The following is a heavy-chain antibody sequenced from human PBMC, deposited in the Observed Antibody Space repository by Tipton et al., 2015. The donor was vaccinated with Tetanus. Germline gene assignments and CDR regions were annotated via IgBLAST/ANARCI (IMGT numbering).Heavy chain of an antibody. V-gene: IGHV4-34*10. CDR2: INHSGTA. CDR3: TGDDYYDTSLRDYYGMDV. D-gene: IGHD3-22*01. CDR1: GGSFSDFY. Sequence: PGLVKPSDTLSLTCAVSGGSFSDFYWSWIRQTPGQGLVWIGEINHSGTANKNPSLKSRVTMSLDTSKNQFSLKVTSVTAADTAVYFCTGDDYYDTSLRDYYGMDVWGPGTTVTVSS. J-gene: IGHJ6*02.